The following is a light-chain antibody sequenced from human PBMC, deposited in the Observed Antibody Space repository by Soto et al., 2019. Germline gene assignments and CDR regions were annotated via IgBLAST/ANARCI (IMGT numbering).Light chain of an antibody. J-gene: IGLJ2*01. CDR1: SSNIGAGYD. CDR3: QSYDSSLSGVV. Sequence: QSVLTQPPSVSGAPGQRVTISCTGSSSNIGAGYDVYWYQQLPGTAPKLLIYGNTNRPSGVPDRFSGSKSGTSASLAITGLQAEDEADYYCQSYDSSLSGVVFGGGTKVPS. V-gene: IGLV1-40*01. CDR2: GNT.